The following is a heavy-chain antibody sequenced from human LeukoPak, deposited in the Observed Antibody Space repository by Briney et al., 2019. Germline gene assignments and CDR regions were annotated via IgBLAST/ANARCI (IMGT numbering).Heavy chain of an antibody. D-gene: IGHD3-16*01. J-gene: IGHJ4*02. CDR3: ARDSYYDYVWGSAQFDY. CDR1: GFTFSSYG. CDR2: ISYDGSNK. Sequence: RSLRLSCAASGFTFSSYGMHWVRQAPGKGLEWVAVISYDGSNKYYADSVKGRFTISRDNSKNTLYLQMNSLRAEDTAVYYCARDSYYDYVWGSAQFDYWGQGTLVTISS. V-gene: IGHV3-30*03.